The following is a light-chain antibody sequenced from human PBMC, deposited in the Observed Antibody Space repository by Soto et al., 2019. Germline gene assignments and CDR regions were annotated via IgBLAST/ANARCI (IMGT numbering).Light chain of an antibody. CDR1: SSDVGGYNY. CDR2: DVS. V-gene: IGLV2-14*01. CDR3: SSYTSSSTYV. J-gene: IGLJ1*01. Sequence: QSALTQPASVSGSPGQSITISCTGTSSDVGGYNYVSWYQQNPGKAPKLMIYDVSNRPSGVSNRFSGSKSGNTASLTISGLQAEDEADYYCSSYTSSSTYVFGTGTKFTVL.